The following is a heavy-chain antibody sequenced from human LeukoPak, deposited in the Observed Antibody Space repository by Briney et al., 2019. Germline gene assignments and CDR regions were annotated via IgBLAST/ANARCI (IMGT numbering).Heavy chain of an antibody. CDR3: ARDNSVDDNAWWFDP. V-gene: IGHV3-53*01. J-gene: IGHJ5*02. CDR1: GFTVSSNS. D-gene: IGHD3-22*01. Sequence: GGSLRLSCTVSGFTVSSNSMSWVRQAPGKGLEWVLFIYSDNTDYSDSVKGRFTISRDNSKNTLYLQMNSLRAEDTAVYYCARDNSVDDNAWWFDPWGQGTLVTVSS. CDR2: IYSDNT.